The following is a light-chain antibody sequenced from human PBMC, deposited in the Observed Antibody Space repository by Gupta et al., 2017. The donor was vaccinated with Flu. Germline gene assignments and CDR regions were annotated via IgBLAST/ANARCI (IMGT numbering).Light chain of an antibody. CDR2: DAS. J-gene: IGKJ2*01. CDR3: QQRSNWGYT. Sequence: EIVLTQSPATLSLSPGERATLSCRASQSVSSYLAWYQQKPGQAHRLLIYDASNRATGIPARFSGSGSGTDFTLTISSLEPEDFAVYYCQQRSNWGYTFGQGTKLEIK. CDR1: QSVSSY. V-gene: IGKV3-11*01.